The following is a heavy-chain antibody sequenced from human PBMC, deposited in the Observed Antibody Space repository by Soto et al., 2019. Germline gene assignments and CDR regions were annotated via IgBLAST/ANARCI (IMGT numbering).Heavy chain of an antibody. J-gene: IGHJ4*02. CDR2: IGSSSETI. D-gene: IGHD3-16*01. V-gene: IGHV3-48*01. Sequence: EVQLVESGGALVQPGGSLRLSCAASGFTFSSYDMNWFRQAPGKGLEWVSYIGSSSETIYYADSVKGRFTISRDNAKNSLYLQMNSLRVEDTAVYYCVGSYEIGWGQGTLVTVSS. CDR3: VGSYEIG. CDR1: GFTFSSYD.